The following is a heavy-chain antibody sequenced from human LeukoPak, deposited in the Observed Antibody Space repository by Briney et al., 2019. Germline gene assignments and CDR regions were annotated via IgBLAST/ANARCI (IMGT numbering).Heavy chain of an antibody. CDR2: ISGTSSYI. D-gene: IGHD3-10*01. V-gene: IGHV3-21*01. J-gene: IGHJ4*02. CDR1: GFTFSSYW. Sequence: GGSLRLSCAASGFTFSSYWMNWVRQAPGKGLEWVSFISGTSSYIYYADSVKGRFTISRDNAKNSLYLQMNSLRAEDTAVYYCARGEYGSGSYHIDYWGQGTLVTVSS. CDR3: ARGEYGSGSYHIDY.